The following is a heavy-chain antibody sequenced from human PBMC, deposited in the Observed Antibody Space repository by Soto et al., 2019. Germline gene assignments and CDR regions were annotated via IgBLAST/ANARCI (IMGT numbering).Heavy chain of an antibody. D-gene: IGHD2-2*01. CDR1: GVSINIGGYY. Sequence: QVQLQESGPGLVKPSQTLSLTCTVSGVSINIGGYYWSWIRQHPGKGLEWIGYIYYTGSTYYTASLKSRVSMTLATSKNQFSLNLSSVTVAATAVYYCARGSRVERDALDIWGQGTMVSISS. CDR2: IYYTGST. V-gene: IGHV4-31*03. J-gene: IGHJ3*02. CDR3: ARGSRVERDALDI.